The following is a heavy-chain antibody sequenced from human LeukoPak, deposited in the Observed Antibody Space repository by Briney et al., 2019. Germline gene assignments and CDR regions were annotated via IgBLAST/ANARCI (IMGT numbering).Heavy chain of an antibody. V-gene: IGHV3-48*03. Sequence: PGGSLRLSCAASGFTFSSYEMNWVRQAPGKGLEWVSYISSSGSTIYYADSVKGRFIISRDNAKNSLYLQMNSLRAEDTAVYYCARDWYYYDSSGYYYSGAFDIWGQGTMVTVSS. J-gene: IGHJ3*02. CDR3: ARDWYYYDSSGYYYSGAFDI. CDR2: ISSSGSTI. CDR1: GFTFSSYE. D-gene: IGHD3-22*01.